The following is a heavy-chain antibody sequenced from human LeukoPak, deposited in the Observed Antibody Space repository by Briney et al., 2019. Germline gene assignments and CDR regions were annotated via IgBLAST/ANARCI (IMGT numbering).Heavy chain of an antibody. Sequence: GGSLRLSCTASGFTFGDYAMSWVRQAPGKGLEWVGFIRSKTYGGTTEYAASVKGRFSISRDDSKSIAYLQMNSLKTEDTAVYYCTSSFGQLSFFDYWGQGTLVTVSS. D-gene: IGHD3-10*01. CDR1: GFTFGDYA. CDR3: TSSFGQLSFFDY. J-gene: IGHJ4*02. CDR2: IRSKTYGGTT. V-gene: IGHV3-49*04.